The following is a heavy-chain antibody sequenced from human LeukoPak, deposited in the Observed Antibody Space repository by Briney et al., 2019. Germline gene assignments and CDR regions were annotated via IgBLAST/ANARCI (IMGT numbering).Heavy chain of an antibody. Sequence: SVKVSCKASGGTFSSYAISWVRQAPGQGLEWMGGIIPIFGTANYAQKFQGRVTITADESTSTAYMELSSLRSEDTAVYYCAFERCTSSYIGIAAAGPFDYWGQGTLVTVSS. CDR1: GGTFSSYA. CDR2: IIPIFGTA. D-gene: IGHD6-13*01. CDR3: AFERCTSSYIGIAAAGPFDY. J-gene: IGHJ4*02. V-gene: IGHV1-69*13.